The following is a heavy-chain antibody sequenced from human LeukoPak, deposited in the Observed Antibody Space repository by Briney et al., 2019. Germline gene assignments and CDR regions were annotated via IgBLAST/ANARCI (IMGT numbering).Heavy chain of an antibody. CDR2: IYYSGST. Sequence: SETLSLTCAVSGGSISSSNWWSWVRQPPGKGLEWIGSIYYSGSTYYNPSLKSRVTISVDTSKNQFSLKLSSVTAADTAVYYCARDSPSGYYYGSGSYLNYWGQGTLVTVSS. J-gene: IGHJ4*02. D-gene: IGHD3-10*01. CDR3: ARDSPSGYYYGSGSYLNY. V-gene: IGHV4-4*02. CDR1: GGSISSSNW.